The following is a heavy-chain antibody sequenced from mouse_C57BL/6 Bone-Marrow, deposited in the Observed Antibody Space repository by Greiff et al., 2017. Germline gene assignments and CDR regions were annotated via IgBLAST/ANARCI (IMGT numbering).Heavy chain of an antibody. V-gene: IGHV14-4*01. CDR1: GFNIKDDY. CDR2: IDPENGDT. CDR3: TTPIDYAMDY. J-gene: IGHJ4*01. Sequence: VQLQQSGAELVRPGASVKLSCTASGFNIKDDYMNWVKQRPEQGLEWIGWIDPENGDTEYASKFTGKATITEDTSSNTAYLQLSSLTSEDTAVYYCTTPIDYAMDYWGQGTSVTVSS.